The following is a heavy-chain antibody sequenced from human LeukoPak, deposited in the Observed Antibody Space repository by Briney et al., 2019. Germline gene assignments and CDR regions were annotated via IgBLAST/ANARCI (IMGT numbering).Heavy chain of an antibody. J-gene: IGHJ4*02. V-gene: IGHV3-23*01. Sequence: PGGSLRLSCSASGFTFSSYAMSWVRQAPGKGLEWVSAISGSGGSTYYADSVKGRFTISRDNSKNTLYLQMNSLRAEDTAVYYCARGGFETETHDYWGQGTLVTVSS. D-gene: IGHD3-10*01. CDR3: ARGGFETETHDY. CDR2: ISGSGGST. CDR1: GFTFSSYA.